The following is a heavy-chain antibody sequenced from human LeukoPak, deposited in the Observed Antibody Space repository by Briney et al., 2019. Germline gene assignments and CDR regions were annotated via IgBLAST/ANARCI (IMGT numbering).Heavy chain of an antibody. Sequence: PSETLSLTCAVYGGSFSGYYWSWIRQPPGKGLEWIGEINHSGSTNYNPSLKSRVTISVDTSKNQLSLKLSSVTAADTAVYYCARVLGVFWSGYYATWRYYYMDVWGKGTTVTVSS. J-gene: IGHJ6*03. CDR1: GGSFSGYY. CDR3: ARVLGVFWSGYYATWRYYYMDV. CDR2: INHSGST. D-gene: IGHD3-3*01. V-gene: IGHV4-34*01.